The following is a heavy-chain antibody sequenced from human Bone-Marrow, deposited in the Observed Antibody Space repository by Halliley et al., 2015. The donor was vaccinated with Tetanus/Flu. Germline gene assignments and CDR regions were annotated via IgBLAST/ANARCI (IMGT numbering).Heavy chain of an antibody. CDR1: GDSISGSNYY. V-gene: IGHV4-39*07. Sequence: TLSLTCSVSGDSISGSNYYGAWIRQSPGKGLEWIGEIYFSGSTNYNPSLKSRVTISLDKSKSQFSLNLSSVTAADTALYYCARVGDSGFGAHSYGLDVWGQGTMVTVSS. J-gene: IGHJ6*01. D-gene: IGHD3-16*01. CDR3: ARVGDSGFGAHSYGLDV. CDR2: IYFSGST.